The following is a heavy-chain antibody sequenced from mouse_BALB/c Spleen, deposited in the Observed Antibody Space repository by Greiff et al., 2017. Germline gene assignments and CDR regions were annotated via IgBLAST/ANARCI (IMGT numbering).Heavy chain of an antibody. Sequence: DVKLVESGGGLVQPGGSLRLSCATSGFTFTDYYMSWVRQPPGKALEWLGFIRNKANGYTTEYSASVKGRFTISRDNSQSILYLQMNTLRAEDSATYYCARVYYYYAMDYWGQGTSVTVSS. D-gene: IGHD2-3*01. V-gene: IGHV7-3*02. CDR3: ARVYYYYAMDY. CDR1: GFTFTDYY. J-gene: IGHJ4*01. CDR2: IRNKANGYTT.